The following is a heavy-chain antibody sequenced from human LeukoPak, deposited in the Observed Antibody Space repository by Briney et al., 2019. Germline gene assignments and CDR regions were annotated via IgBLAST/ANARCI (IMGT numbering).Heavy chain of an antibody. CDR1: RFTFSTYT. V-gene: IGHV3-21*01. Sequence: SGGSLRLSCAASRFTFSTYTMTWVRQAPGKGLEWVSSISSSSSYIYYADSVKGRFTISRDNAKNSLYLQMNSLRAEDTAVYYCASLVDTAMVNNWFDPWGQGTLVTVSS. J-gene: IGHJ5*02. CDR2: ISSSSSYI. D-gene: IGHD5-18*01. CDR3: ASLVDTAMVNNWFDP.